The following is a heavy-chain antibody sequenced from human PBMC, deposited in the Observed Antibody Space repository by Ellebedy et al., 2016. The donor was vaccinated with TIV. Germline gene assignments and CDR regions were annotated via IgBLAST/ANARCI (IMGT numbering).Heavy chain of an antibody. D-gene: IGHD5-12*01. CDR2: ISYDGSKK. CDR1: GFTFSSYW. J-gene: IGHJ4*02. V-gene: IGHV3-30*18. CDR3: AKSPGKENGYDFFFDQ. Sequence: GESLKISXAASGFTFSSYWMSWVRQAPGKGLEWVAVISYDGSKKYYVDSVKGRFTISRENSKDTLDLQMNSLRAEDTAVYYCAKSPGKENGYDFFFDQWGRGTLVTVSS.